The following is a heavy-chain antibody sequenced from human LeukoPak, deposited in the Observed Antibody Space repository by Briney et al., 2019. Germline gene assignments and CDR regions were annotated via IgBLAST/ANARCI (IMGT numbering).Heavy chain of an antibody. V-gene: IGHV3-74*01. CDR2: INSVGSST. CDR3: VRLSWELGDGGVT. Sequence: GGSLRLSCAASGFTFSSYSMNWVRQAPGKGLVWISRINSVGSSTSYADSVKGRFTISRDNAKNTLYLQMNSLRAEDTAVYYCVRLSWELGDGGVTWGQGTLVTVSS. J-gene: IGHJ5*02. D-gene: IGHD1-26*01. CDR1: GFTFSSYS.